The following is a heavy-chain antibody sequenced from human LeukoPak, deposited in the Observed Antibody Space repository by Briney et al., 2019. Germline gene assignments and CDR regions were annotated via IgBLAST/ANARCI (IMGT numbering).Heavy chain of an antibody. J-gene: IGHJ4*02. D-gene: IGHD3-22*01. CDR3: AGYYDSSGYYYFDY. V-gene: IGHV3-66*02. CDR2: IYSGGST. Sequence: PGGSLRLSCAASGFTVSSNYMSWVRRAPGKGLEWVSVIYSGGSTYYADSVKGRFTISRDNSKNTLYLQMNSLRAEDTAVYYCAGYYDSSGYYYFDYWGQGTLVTVSS. CDR1: GFTVSSNY.